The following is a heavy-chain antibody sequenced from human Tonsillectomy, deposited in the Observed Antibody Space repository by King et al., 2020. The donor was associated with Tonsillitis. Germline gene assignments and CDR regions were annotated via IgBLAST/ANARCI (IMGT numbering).Heavy chain of an antibody. CDR2: IRYDGSNK. V-gene: IGHV3-30*02. CDR3: AKDLQCLGLVWAFDY. Sequence: VQLVESGGGVVQPGGSLRLSCAASGFTFSSYGMHWVRQAPGKGLEWVAFIRYDGSNKYYADSVKGRFTISRDNSKNTLYLQMNSLNAEDTAVYYCAKDLQCLGLVWAFDYWGQGTLVTVSS. CDR1: GFTFSSYG. J-gene: IGHJ4*02. D-gene: IGHD6-19*01.